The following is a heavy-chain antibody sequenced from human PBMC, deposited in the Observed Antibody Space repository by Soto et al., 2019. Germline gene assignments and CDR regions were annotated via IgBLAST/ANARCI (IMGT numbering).Heavy chain of an antibody. D-gene: IGHD6-19*01. Sequence: SVKVSCKASGFTFTSSAVQWVRQARGQRLEWIRWIVVGSGNTNYAQKFQERVTITRDMSTSTAYMELSSLRSEDTAVYYCAAGVGAVAGTGAFDIWGQGTMVTVSS. CDR1: GFTFTSSA. CDR3: AAGVGAVAGTGAFDI. V-gene: IGHV1-58*01. CDR2: IVVGSGNT. J-gene: IGHJ3*02.